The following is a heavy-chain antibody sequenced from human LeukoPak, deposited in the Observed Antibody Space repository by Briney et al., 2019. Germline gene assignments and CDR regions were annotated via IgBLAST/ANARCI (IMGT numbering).Heavy chain of an antibody. Sequence: ASVKVSCKVSGYTLTELSMHWVRQAPGKGPEWMGGFDPEDGETIYAQKFQGRVTMTEDTSTDTAYMELSSLRSEDTAVYYCAMWVYYYDSSGYPFDYWGQGTLVTVSS. D-gene: IGHD3-22*01. CDR1: GYTLTELS. J-gene: IGHJ4*02. CDR2: FDPEDGET. V-gene: IGHV1-24*01. CDR3: AMWVYYYDSSGYPFDY.